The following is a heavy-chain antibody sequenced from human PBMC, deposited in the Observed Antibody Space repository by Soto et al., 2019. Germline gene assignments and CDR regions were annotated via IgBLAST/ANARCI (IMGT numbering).Heavy chain of an antibody. J-gene: IGHJ4*02. V-gene: IGHV3-23*01. CDR1: GFTFSNYA. Sequence: GSLRLSCAASGFTFSNYAMSWVRQAPGKGLEWVLTISDGGAYTYFADSVEGRFTASRDNSKNTLYLHLNSLRAEDTALYYCAKHERYYFDYWGQGTLVTVSS. CDR3: AKHERYYFDY. CDR2: ISDGGAYT.